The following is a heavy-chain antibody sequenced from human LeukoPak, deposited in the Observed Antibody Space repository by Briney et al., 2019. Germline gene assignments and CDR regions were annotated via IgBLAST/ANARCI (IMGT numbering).Heavy chain of an antibody. Sequence: GGSLRLSCAASGFTFSSYSMNWVRQAPGKGLEWVSYISSSSSTIYYADSVKGRFTISRDNAKNSLYLQMNSLRDEDTAVYYCARSPYYGSGSYFYYYGMDVWGQGTTVTVSS. D-gene: IGHD3-10*01. CDR3: ARSPYYGSGSYFYYYGMDV. CDR1: GFTFSSYS. V-gene: IGHV3-48*02. J-gene: IGHJ6*02. CDR2: ISSSSSTI.